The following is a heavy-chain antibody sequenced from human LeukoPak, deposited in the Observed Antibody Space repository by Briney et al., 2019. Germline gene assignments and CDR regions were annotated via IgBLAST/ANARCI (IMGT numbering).Heavy chain of an antibody. D-gene: IGHD6-13*01. CDR2: INWNGGST. Sequence: GGSLRLSCAASGFAFDYFAMSWVRQAPGKGLEWVSGINWNGGSTDYADSVKGRFTISRDNAKNSLYLQMNSLRAEDTALYYCARGGYTSSWYDYWGQGTLVTVSS. CDR1: GFAFDYFA. CDR3: ARGGYTSSWYDY. J-gene: IGHJ4*02. V-gene: IGHV3-20*04.